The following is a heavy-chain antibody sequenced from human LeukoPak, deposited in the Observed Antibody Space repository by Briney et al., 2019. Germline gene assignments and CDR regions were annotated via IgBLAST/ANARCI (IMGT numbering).Heavy chain of an antibody. CDR3: ARGLRYFDWHDP. D-gene: IGHD3-9*01. CDR1: GGSISSYY. CDR2: IYTSGST. Sequence: SETLSLTCTVSGGSISSYYWSWIRQPAGKGLEWIGRIYTSGSTYYNPSLKSRVTISVDTSKNQFSLKLSSVTAADTAVYYCARGLRYFDWHDPWGQGTLVTVSS. J-gene: IGHJ5*02. V-gene: IGHV4-4*07.